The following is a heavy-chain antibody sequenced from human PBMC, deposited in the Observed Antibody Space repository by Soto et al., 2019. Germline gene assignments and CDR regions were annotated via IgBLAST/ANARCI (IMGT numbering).Heavy chain of an antibody. CDR3: ARLCSSTSCYARISNYYYYYMDV. Sequence: QVQLVESGGGLVKPGGSLRLSCAASGFTFSDYYMSWIRQAPGKGLEWVSYISSSGSTIYYADSVKGRFTISRDNAKNSLYLQMNSLRAEDTAVYYCARLCSSTSCYARISNYYYYYMDVWGKGTTVTVSS. J-gene: IGHJ6*03. D-gene: IGHD2-2*01. CDR1: GFTFSDYY. CDR2: ISSSGSTI. V-gene: IGHV3-11*01.